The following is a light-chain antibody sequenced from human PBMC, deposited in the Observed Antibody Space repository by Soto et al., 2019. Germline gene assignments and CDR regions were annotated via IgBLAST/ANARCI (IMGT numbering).Light chain of an antibody. Sequence: DIQMTQSPPSLSASVGDTVTITCRASQTISSYLSWYQQKPGKAPKLLIYATSTLQSGVPSRFSGSGSVTEFTLTIHSLQPEDFATYDCQQSYGSPPFTFGPGTRLDIK. CDR3: QQSYGSPPFT. CDR1: QTISSY. CDR2: ATS. J-gene: IGKJ3*01. V-gene: IGKV1-39*01.